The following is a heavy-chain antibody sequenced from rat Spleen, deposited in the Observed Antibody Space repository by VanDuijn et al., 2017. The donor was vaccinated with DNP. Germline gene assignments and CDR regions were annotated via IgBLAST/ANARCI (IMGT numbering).Heavy chain of an antibody. CDR2: INKDSSTI. CDR3: ASDILRVLH. V-gene: IGHV4-2*01. J-gene: IGHJ2*01. D-gene: IGHD1-9*01. CDR1: GFNFNDYW. Sequence: EVKLVESGGGLVQPGRSLKLSCAASGFNFNDYWMAWVRQAPGKGLEWIGEINKDSSTINYSPSLKDKFTISRDNAQNTLYLHMNKLESEDTAIYYCASDILRVLHWGQGVMVTVSS.